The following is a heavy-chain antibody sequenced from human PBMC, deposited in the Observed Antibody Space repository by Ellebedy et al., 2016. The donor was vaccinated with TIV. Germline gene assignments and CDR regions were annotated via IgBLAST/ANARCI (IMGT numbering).Heavy chain of an antibody. Sequence: ASVKVSXKASGYTFTTYYMHWVRQAPGQGLEWMGIINPSGGSTSYPQKFQGRVTMTRDTSTSTDYMELSSLRSEDTAVYYCARGNFGSGSQGGSWGQGTLVIVSS. CDR2: INPSGGST. CDR3: ARGNFGSGSQGGS. V-gene: IGHV1-46*01. J-gene: IGHJ5*02. D-gene: IGHD3-10*01. CDR1: GYTFTTYY.